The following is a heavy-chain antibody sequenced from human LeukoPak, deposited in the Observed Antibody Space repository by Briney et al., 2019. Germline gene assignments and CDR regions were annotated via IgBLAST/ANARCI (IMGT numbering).Heavy chain of an antibody. V-gene: IGHV4-61*02. CDR1: GGSISSSSYY. J-gene: IGHJ3*02. D-gene: IGHD4-11*01. Sequence: SETLSLTCTVSGGSISSSSYYWGWIRQPAGKGLEWIGRIYTSGSTNYNPSLKSRVTMSVDTSKNQFSLKLSSVTAADTAVYYCARGYSKAFDIWGQGTMVTVSS. CDR3: ARGYSKAFDI. CDR2: IYTSGST.